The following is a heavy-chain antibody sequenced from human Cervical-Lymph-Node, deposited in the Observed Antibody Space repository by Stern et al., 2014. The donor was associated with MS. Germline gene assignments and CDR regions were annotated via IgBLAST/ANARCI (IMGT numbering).Heavy chain of an antibody. CDR3: ARDPHDNNGNSLGMDV. CDR2: IHTTGRT. V-gene: IGHV4-61*02. J-gene: IGHJ6*02. D-gene: IGHD4-23*01. CDR1: GDSISSGNYQ. Sequence: VQLVESGPGLVKPSQTLSLTCTVSGDSISSGNYQWNWIRQPAGEGPEWIGRIHTTGRTNYKPSLESRLTISLDRSRNPLSLKLNAVTAADTALYYCARDPHDNNGNSLGMDVWGQGTTVTVSS.